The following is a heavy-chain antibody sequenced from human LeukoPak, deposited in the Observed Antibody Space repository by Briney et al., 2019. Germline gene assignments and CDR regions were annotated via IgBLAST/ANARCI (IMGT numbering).Heavy chain of an antibody. CDR1: GFTFSSYA. CDR3: TTLVGY. CDR2: IKSRTDGGRT. Sequence: PGGSLRLSCAASGFTFSSYAMSWVRQAPGKGLEWVGRIKSRTDGGRTDYAAPVQGRFTMSRDDSKNTLYLQMNSLKTEDTAVYYCTTLVGYWGQGTLVTVSS. V-gene: IGHV3-15*01. J-gene: IGHJ4*02.